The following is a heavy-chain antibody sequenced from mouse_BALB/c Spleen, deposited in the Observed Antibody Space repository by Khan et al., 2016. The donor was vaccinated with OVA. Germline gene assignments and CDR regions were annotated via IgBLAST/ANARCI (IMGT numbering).Heavy chain of an antibody. V-gene: IGHV1S136*01. J-gene: IGHJ2*01. D-gene: IGHD4-1*01. CDR1: GYTFTSYV. Sequence: VQLQQSGPELVKPGASVRMSCKASGYTFTSYVMHWVKQKPGQGLEWIGYIYPSNDDTKYNEKFKGKATLTPDKSSSTAYMELSSLTSEDSAVYDCAKNLWDDVYFDYWGQGTTLTVSS. CDR2: IYPSNDDT. CDR3: AKNLWDDVYFDY.